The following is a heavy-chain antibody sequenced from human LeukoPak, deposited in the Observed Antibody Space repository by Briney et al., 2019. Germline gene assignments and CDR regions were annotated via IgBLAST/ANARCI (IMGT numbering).Heavy chain of an antibody. Sequence: GGSLRLSCAASGFNFSYSWMSWVRQAPGKGLEWVANIKEDGSETYYADSVMGRFTISRDNAENSLFLQMTSLRGEDTAVYFCARRTTIFPRRYFFDYWGQGTLVTVSS. CDR2: IKEDGSET. CDR1: GFNFSYSW. V-gene: IGHV3-7*01. D-gene: IGHD3-3*01. CDR3: ARRTTIFPRRYFFDY. J-gene: IGHJ4*02.